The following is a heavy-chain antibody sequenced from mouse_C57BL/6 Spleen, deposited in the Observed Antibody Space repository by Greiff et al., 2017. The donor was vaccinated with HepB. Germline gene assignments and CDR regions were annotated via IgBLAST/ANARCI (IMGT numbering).Heavy chain of an antibody. CDR2: IYPGDGDT. V-gene: IGHV1-82*01. CDR3: ARLFYDYDGEGAMDY. J-gene: IGHJ4*01. Sequence: VMLVESGPELVKPVASVKISCKASGYAFSSSWMNWVKQRPGKGLEWIGRIYPGDGDTNYNGKFKGKATLTADKSSSTAYMQLSSLTSEDSAVYFCARLFYDYDGEGAMDYWGQGTSVTVSS. D-gene: IGHD2-4*01. CDR1: GYAFSSSW.